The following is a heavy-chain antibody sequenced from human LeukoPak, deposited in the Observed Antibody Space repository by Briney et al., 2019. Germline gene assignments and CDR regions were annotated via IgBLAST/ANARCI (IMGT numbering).Heavy chain of an antibody. Sequence: GGSLRLSCAASGFTFSSYSMTWVRQAPGKGLEWVSSISSSSSYIYYADSVKGRFTISRDNAKNSLYLQMNSLRAEDTAVYYCARGDIVVVPAXXLFDYWGQGTLVTVSS. D-gene: IGHD2-2*01. J-gene: IGHJ4*02. CDR1: GFTFSSYS. CDR2: ISSSSSYI. CDR3: ARGDIVVVPAXXLFDY. V-gene: IGHV3-21*01.